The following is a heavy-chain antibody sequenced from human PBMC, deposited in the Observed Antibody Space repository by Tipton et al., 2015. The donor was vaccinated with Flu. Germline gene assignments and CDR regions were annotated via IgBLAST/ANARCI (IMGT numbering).Heavy chain of an antibody. J-gene: IGHJ5*02. D-gene: IGHD4-11*01. V-gene: IGHV4-61*02. Sequence: TLSLTCTVSGGSISSGGYYWNWIRQPAGKGLEWIGRIYSSGTTKNNPSLKSRVTISIDTSKNQFSLNMKSVTAADMAVYYCARRDYSNYVSDPKSWFDPWGQGTLVAVSS. CDR3: ARRDYSNYVSDPKSWFDP. CDR2: IYSSGTT. CDR1: GGSISSGGYY.